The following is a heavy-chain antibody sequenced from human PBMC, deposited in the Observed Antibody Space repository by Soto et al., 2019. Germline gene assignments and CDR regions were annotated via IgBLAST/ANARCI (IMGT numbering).Heavy chain of an antibody. CDR3: ASGTGAAVY. CDR2: INHSGST. CDR1: GGSFSGYY. V-gene: IGHV4-34*01. Sequence: SETLSLTCAVYGGSFSGYYWSWIRRPPGKGLEWIGEINHSGSTNYNPSLKSRVTISVDTSKNQFSLKLSSVTAADTAVYYCASGTGAAVYWGQGTLVTVSS. D-gene: IGHD1-1*01. J-gene: IGHJ4*02.